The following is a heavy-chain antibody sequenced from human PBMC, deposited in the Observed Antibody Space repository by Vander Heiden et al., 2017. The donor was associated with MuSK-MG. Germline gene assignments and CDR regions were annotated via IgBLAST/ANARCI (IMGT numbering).Heavy chain of an antibody. CDR3: ARHTGVPPRRFDP. D-gene: IGHD3-10*01. CDR2: IYYSGST. CDR1: GGSISSSSYY. V-gene: IGHV4-39*01. J-gene: IGHJ5*02. Sequence: QLQLQESGPGLVKPSETLSLTCTVSGGSISSSSYYWGWIRQPPGKGLEWIGSIYYSGSTYDNPALKSRVTISVDTSKNQFSLKLRSVTAADTAVYYFARHTGVPPRRFDPWGQGTLVTVYS.